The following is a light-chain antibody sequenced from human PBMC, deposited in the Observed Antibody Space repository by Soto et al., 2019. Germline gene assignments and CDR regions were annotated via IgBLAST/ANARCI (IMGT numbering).Light chain of an antibody. J-gene: IGKJ2*01. CDR2: DAS. CDR1: EDISNY. Sequence: DIQMTQSPSSLSASVGERVTLTCRANEDISNYLNWYQQKPGRAPKLLIYDASTLETGVPSRFSGSGSGTHFTFTISSLQPEDVGTYYCQQYENLRLHTFGPGTKL. V-gene: IGKV1-33*01. CDR3: QQYENLRLHT.